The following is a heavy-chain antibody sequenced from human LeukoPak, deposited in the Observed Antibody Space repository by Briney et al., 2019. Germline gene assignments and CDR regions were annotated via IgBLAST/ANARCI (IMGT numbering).Heavy chain of an antibody. D-gene: IGHD3-16*01. Sequence: PGGSLRLSCAASGFTFSSYAMSWVRQAPGKGLEWVSAISGSGGSTYYADSVKGRFTISRDNSKNTLYLQMNSLRAEDTAVYHCAKDLRTGLVLIGFDYWGQGTLVTVSS. CDR3: AKDLRTGLVLIGFDY. V-gene: IGHV3-23*01. CDR1: GFTFSSYA. CDR2: ISGSGGST. J-gene: IGHJ4*02.